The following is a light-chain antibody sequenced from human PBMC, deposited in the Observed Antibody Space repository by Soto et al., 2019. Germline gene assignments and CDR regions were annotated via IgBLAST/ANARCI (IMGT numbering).Light chain of an antibody. CDR1: QSIISY. J-gene: IGKJ4*01. Sequence: DIEMTQSPSFLSASIGDRVTITCRASQSIISYLNWYQQKPGKAPKLLISGATTLQTGVPPRFSGRGSGTEFTLAISSLRPEDVVTYYCQQSFSTLLSFGGGTKIEIK. CDR2: GAT. CDR3: QQSFSTLLS. V-gene: IGKV1-39*01.